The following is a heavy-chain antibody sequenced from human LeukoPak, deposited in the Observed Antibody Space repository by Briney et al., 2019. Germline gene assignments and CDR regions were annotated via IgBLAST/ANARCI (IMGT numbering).Heavy chain of an antibody. V-gene: IGHV4-34*01. J-gene: IGHJ4*02. D-gene: IGHD3-10*01. CDR3: ARRRITMVRARYYFDY. CDR1: GGSISTYY. Sequence: SETLSLTCTVSGGSISTYYWSWIRQPPGKGLEWIGEINHSGSTNYNPSLKSRVTISVDTSKSQFSLKLSSVTAADTAVYYCARRRITMVRARYYFDYWGQGTLVTVSS. CDR2: INHSGST.